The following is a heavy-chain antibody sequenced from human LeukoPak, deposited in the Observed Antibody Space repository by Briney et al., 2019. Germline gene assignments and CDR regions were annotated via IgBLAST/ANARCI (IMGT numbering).Heavy chain of an antibody. J-gene: IGHJ5*02. CDR3: AIVLAVGVVDWFDP. V-gene: IGHV1-24*01. CDR1: GSMFTELS. Sequence: ASVKVSCKVSGSMFTELSMHWVRQAPGKGLEWMGGFHPEDGETIYAQKFQGRVTMTEDSSTDTAYMELSSLRSEETAVYYCAIVLAVGVVDWFDPWGQGTLVTVSS. CDR2: FHPEDGET. D-gene: IGHD6-19*01.